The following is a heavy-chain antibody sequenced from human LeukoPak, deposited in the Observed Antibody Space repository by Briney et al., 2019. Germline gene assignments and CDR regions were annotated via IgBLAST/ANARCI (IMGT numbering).Heavy chain of an antibody. CDR2: ISSGASTM. Sequence: GGSQRLSCAASGFMFRSFEMDWVRQAPGKGLEWVAYISSGASTMYYADSVKGRFTISRDDAKNSLFLQMNSLRAEDTAIYYCALLAVASDFDYWGQGTLVTVSS. CDR3: ALLAVASDFDY. D-gene: IGHD6-19*01. J-gene: IGHJ4*02. V-gene: IGHV3-48*03. CDR1: GFMFRSFE.